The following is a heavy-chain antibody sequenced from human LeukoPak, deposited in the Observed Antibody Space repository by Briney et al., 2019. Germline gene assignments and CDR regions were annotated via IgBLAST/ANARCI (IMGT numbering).Heavy chain of an antibody. Sequence: ASVKVSCKASGYTFTSYYMHWVRQAPGQGLEWMGIINPSGGSTSYAQKFQGRVTMTRDTSTSTVYMELSSLRSEDTAVYYCARSGLYWSGSYLPLGYWGQGTLVTVSS. V-gene: IGHV1-46*01. D-gene: IGHD3-10*01. CDR3: ARSGLYWSGSYLPLGY. J-gene: IGHJ4*02. CDR1: GYTFTSYY. CDR2: INPSGGST.